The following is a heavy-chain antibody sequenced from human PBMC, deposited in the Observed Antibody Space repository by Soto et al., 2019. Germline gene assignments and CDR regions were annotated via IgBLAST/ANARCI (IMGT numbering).Heavy chain of an antibody. Sequence: QVQLVQSGAEVQKPGSSVKVSCKASGDTFSSYAINWVRQAPGQGLEWMGGIIPMFGTANYAQKFKGRVTITAGESTSTVYMELSSVRSEDTAVYYCARVGPAHYYDSSGYYSPLDYWGQGTLVTVSS. CDR1: GDTFSSYA. CDR3: ARVGPAHYYDSSGYYSPLDY. J-gene: IGHJ4*02. CDR2: IIPMFGTA. D-gene: IGHD3-22*01. V-gene: IGHV1-69*01.